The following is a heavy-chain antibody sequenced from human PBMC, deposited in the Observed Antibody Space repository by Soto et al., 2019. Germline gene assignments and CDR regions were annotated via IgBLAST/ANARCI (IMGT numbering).Heavy chain of an antibody. J-gene: IGHJ2*01. CDR1: EFTFSSYE. CDR3: ARPRVANYWYFDL. CDR2: ISSSGKTI. Sequence: LRLSWAASEFTFSSYEMNCVRQAPGKGLEWVSYISSSGKTICYADSVKGRFTISRDNAKNSLSLQMNSLRAEDTAVYYCARPRVANYWYFDLWGRGTLVTVSS. D-gene: IGHD2-15*01. V-gene: IGHV3-48*03.